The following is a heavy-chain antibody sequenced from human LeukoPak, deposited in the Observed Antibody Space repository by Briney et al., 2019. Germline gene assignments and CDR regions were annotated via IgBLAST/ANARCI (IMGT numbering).Heavy chain of an antibody. D-gene: IGHD6-13*01. Sequence: GGSLRLSCAASGFTFSTYAMTWVRQAPGKGLEWVSSITGSGDGTSAADSVTGRFTISRDNAKNSVYLQMNSLRAEDTALYYCARGSGSSWYFYFDYWGQGTLVTVSS. CDR3: ARGSGSSWYFYFDY. V-gene: IGHV3-23*01. CDR2: ITGSGDGT. J-gene: IGHJ4*02. CDR1: GFTFSTYA.